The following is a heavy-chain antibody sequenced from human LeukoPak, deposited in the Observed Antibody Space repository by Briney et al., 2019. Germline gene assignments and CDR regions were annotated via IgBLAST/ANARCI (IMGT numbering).Heavy chain of an antibody. CDR2: IYYSGST. D-gene: IGHD6-13*01. CDR3: ASNIAAAVPDY. J-gene: IGHJ4*02. V-gene: IGHV4-39*07. CDR1: GGSISSSSDY. Sequence: WETPSHTCTVSGGSISSSSDYWGWIRHPPGKGLEWSGSIYYSGSTYYNPSLKRRVTISVDTSKNQFSLKLSSVTAADTAVYYCASNIAAAVPDYWGQGTLVTVSS.